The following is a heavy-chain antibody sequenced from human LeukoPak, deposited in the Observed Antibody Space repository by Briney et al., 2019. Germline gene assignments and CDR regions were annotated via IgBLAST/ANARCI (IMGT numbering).Heavy chain of an antibody. CDR2: ISWNSGSI. V-gene: IGHV3-9*01. D-gene: IGHD6-13*01. J-gene: IGHJ6*02. Sequence: GRSLRLSCAASGFTFDDYAMHWVRQAPGKGLEWVSGISWNSGSIGYADSVKGRFTISRDNAKNSLYLQMNSLRAEDTALYYCAKGGAAAAYYYYGMDVWGQGTTVTVSS. CDR1: GFTFDDYA. CDR3: AKGGAAAAYYYYGMDV.